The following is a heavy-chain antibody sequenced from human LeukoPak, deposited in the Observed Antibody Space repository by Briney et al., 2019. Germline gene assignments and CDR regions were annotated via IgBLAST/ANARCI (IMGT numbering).Heavy chain of an antibody. Sequence: GGSLRLSCAASGFTFSNYAMSWVRQAPGKGLEWVSGINVSGGSTFYADSVRGRFTISRDNSKNTLYLQMNSLRAEDTAVYYCAKFAAEGYFDYWGQGTLVTVSS. CDR1: GFTFSNYA. CDR2: INVSGGST. J-gene: IGHJ4*02. V-gene: IGHV3-23*01. D-gene: IGHD1-14*01. CDR3: AKFAAEGYFDY.